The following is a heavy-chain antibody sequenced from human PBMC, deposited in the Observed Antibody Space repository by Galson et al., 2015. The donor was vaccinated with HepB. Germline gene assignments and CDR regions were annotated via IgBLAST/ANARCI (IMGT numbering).Heavy chain of an antibody. J-gene: IGHJ4*02. CDR3: AREGSAARPFDY. V-gene: IGHV4-4*07. CDR1: GGSISSYF. CDR2: SSGST. Sequence: ETLSLTCTVSGGSISSYFWTWIRPPAGKGLEWIWRSSGSTNYNPSLKSQVTMSLDTSKNQFSLSLSSVTAADTAVYYCAREGSAARPFDYWGQGTLVTVSS. D-gene: IGHD6-6*01.